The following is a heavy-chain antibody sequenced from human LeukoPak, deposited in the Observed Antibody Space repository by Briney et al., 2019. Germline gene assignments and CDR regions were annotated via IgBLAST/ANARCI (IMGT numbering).Heavy chain of an antibody. CDR2: INPSGGST. V-gene: IGHV1-46*01. J-gene: IGHJ3*02. CDR3: ARVLINGFGVVIIDGDAFDI. CDR1: GYTFTSYY. D-gene: IGHD3-3*01. Sequence: ASVKVSCKASGYTFTSYYMHWVRQAPGQGLEWMGIINPSGGSTSYAQKFQGRVTMTRDTSISTAYMELSRLRSDDTAVYYCARVLINGFGVVIIDGDAFDIWGQGTMVTVSS.